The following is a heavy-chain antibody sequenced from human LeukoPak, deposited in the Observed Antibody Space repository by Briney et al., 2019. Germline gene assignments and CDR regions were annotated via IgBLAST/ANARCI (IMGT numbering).Heavy chain of an antibody. D-gene: IGHD3-22*01. CDR1: GGSISSYY. CDR3: ARAMIDDAFDI. J-gene: IGHJ3*02. Sequence: PSEILSLTCTVSGGSISSYYWSWIRQPPGKGLEWIGYIYYSGSTNHNPSLKSRVTISVDTSKNQFSLKLSSVTAADTAVYYCARAMIDDAFDIWGQGTMVTVSS. V-gene: IGHV4-59*01. CDR2: IYYSGST.